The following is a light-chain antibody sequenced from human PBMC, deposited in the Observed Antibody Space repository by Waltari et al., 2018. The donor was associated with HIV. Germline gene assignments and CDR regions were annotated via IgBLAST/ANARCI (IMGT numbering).Light chain of an antibody. CDR3: GTWDTSLSAVL. V-gene: IGLV1-51*02. CDR1: SSTIGNNY. Sequence: QSVLTQPPSVSAAPGQKVTIPCSGSSSTIGNNYVSWYQQLPATTPKLLIYENNKRPAGIPDRFSGSKSGTSATLGVTGLQTGDEADYYCGTWDTSLSAVLFGGGTKLTVL. J-gene: IGLJ2*01. CDR2: ENN.